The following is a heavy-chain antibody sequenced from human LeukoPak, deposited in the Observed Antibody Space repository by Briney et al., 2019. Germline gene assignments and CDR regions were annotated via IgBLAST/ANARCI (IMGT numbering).Heavy chain of an antibody. D-gene: IGHD4-23*01. CDR2: IYYSGST. V-gene: IGHV4-59*01. CDR1: GGSISSYY. Sequence: SETLSLTCTVSGGSISSYYWSWIRQPPGKGLEWIGYIYYSGSTNYNPSLKSRVTISVDTSKNQFSLKLSSVTAADTAVYYCARASTTVVTLFDYWGQGTLVTVSS. CDR3: ARASTTVVTLFDY. J-gene: IGHJ4*02.